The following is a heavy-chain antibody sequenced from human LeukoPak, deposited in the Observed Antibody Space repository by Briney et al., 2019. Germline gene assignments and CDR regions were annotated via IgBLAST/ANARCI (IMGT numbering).Heavy chain of an antibody. V-gene: IGHV4-30-4*08. CDR2: IYYSGST. J-gene: IGHJ3*02. CDR1: GGSISSGDYY. Sequence: PSETLSLTCTVSGGSISSGDYYWSWIRQPPGKGLEWIGYIYYSGSTYYNPSLKSRLTISVDTSKNQFSLKLSSVTAADTAVYYCARGRVGRLDAFDIWGQGTVVTVSS. CDR3: ARGRVGRLDAFDI. D-gene: IGHD1-26*01.